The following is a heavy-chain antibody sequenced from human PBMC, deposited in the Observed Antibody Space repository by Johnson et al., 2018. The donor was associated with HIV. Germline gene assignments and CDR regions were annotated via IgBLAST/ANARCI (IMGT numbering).Heavy chain of an antibody. V-gene: IGHV3-30*02. CDR3: ASIDAFDI. CDR1: GFTFSSYG. J-gene: IGHJ3*02. CDR2: IKQDGSER. Sequence: QMLLVESGGGVVQPGGSLRLSCAASGFTFSSYGMHWVRQAPGKGLEWVANIKQDGSERYYADSVKGRFTISRDNSKNTLYLQMNSLRAEDTAVYYCASIDAFDIWGQGTMVTVSS.